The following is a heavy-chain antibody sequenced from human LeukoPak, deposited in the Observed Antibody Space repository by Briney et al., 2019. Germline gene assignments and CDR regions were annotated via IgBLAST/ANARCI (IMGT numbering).Heavy chain of an antibody. CDR1: GYMFASYG. Sequence: ASVKVSCKASGYMFASYGISWARQAPGQGLEWMGWTGVYNDNTNLAPKFQGRVTMTTDISTSTAVMELRSLRSDDTAVYYCAGDLFEYTYGLPFEYWGQGTLVTVSS. V-gene: IGHV1-18*01. CDR3: AGDLFEYTYGLPFEY. J-gene: IGHJ4*02. D-gene: IGHD5-18*01. CDR2: TGVYNDNT.